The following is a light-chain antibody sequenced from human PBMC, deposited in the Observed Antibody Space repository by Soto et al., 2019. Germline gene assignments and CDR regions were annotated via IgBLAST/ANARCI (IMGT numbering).Light chain of an antibody. CDR1: SSNIGTYNL. V-gene: IGLV2-23*01. J-gene: IGLJ3*02. CDR3: CSFAGSSTGV. CDR2: EGS. Sequence: QSALTQPASVSGSPGQSITISRTGTSSNIGTYNLVSWYQRHPGKAPKLMIYEGSKRPSGVSNRFSGSKSGNTASLTISGLQAEDEADYYCCSFAGSSTGVFGGGTKLTVL.